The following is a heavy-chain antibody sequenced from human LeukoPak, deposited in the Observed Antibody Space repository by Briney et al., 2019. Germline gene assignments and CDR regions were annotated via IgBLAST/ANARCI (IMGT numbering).Heavy chain of an antibody. CDR2: IIPIFGTA. D-gene: IGHD3-10*01. V-gene: IGHV1-69*13. Sequence: ASVKVSCKASGGTFISYAISWVRQAPGQGLEWMGGIIPIFGTANYAQKFQGRVTITADESTSTAYMELSSLRSEDTAVYYCAKNRPREFRGFDYWGQGTLVTVSS. CDR3: AKNRPREFRGFDY. CDR1: GGTFISYA. J-gene: IGHJ4*02.